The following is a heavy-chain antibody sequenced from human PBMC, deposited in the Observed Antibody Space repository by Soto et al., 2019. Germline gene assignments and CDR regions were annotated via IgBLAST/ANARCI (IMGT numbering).Heavy chain of an antibody. CDR1: GYSFTSYW. V-gene: IGHV5-51*01. CDR3: ASAIGYCTNGVCYRVQEYYGMDV. D-gene: IGHD2-8*01. CDR2: IYPGDSDT. Sequence: PGESLKISCKGSGYSFTSYWIGWVRQMPGKGLEWMGIIYPGDSDTRYSPSFQGQVTISADKSISTAYLQWSSLKASDTAMYYCASAIGYCTNGVCYRVQEYYGMDVWGQGTTVTV. J-gene: IGHJ6*02.